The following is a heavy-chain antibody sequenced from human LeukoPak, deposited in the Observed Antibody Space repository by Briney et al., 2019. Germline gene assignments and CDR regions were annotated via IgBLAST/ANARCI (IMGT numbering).Heavy chain of an antibody. V-gene: IGHV4-39*01. CDR1: GGSISSSSYY. J-gene: IGHJ3*02. Sequence: PSETLSLTCTVSGGSISSSSYYWGWIRQPPGKGLEWIGSIYYSGSTYYNPSLKSRVTISVDTSKNQFSLKLSSVTAADTAVYYCARLRESSGWYRAAASDIWGQGTMVTVSS. D-gene: IGHD6-19*01. CDR2: IYYSGST. CDR3: ARLRESSGWYRAAASDI.